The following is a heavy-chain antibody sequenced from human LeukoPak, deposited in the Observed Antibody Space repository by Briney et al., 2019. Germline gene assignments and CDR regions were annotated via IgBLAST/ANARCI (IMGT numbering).Heavy chain of an antibody. D-gene: IGHD2-2*01. CDR3: ARGPPAAPRAYNWFDP. V-gene: IGHV4-34*01. J-gene: IGHJ5*02. CDR1: GGSFSGYY. CDR2: INHSGST. Sequence: SETLSLTCAVYGGSFSGYYWSWIRQPPGKGLEWIGEINHSGSTNYNPSLKSRVTISVDTSKYQFSLKLSSVTAADTAVYYCARGPPAAPRAYNWFDPWGQGTLVTVSS.